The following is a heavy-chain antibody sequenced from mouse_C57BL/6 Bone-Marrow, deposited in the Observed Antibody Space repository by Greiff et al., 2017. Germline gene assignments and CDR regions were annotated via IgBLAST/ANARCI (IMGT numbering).Heavy chain of an antibody. CDR2: IWWDDDK. D-gene: IGHD1-1*01. J-gene: IGHJ1*03. Sequence: QVTLKESGPGILQPSQTLSLTCSFSGFSLSTFGMGVGWIRQPSGKGLEWLAHIWWDDDKYYKPALKSRLSISKDTSKNQVFLEIATVDTADTATYYCARKGYYGSSYGWYFDVWGTGTTVTVSS. CDR3: ARKGYYGSSYGWYFDV. CDR1: GFSLSTFGMG. V-gene: IGHV8-8*01.